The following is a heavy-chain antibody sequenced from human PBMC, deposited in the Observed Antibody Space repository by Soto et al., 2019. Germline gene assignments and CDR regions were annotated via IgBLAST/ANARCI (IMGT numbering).Heavy chain of an antibody. CDR2: IYWDDDK. CDR1: GFSLSTSGVG. Sequence: QITLKESGPTLVKPTQTLTLTCTFSGFSLSTSGVGVGWIRQPPGKALEWLALIYWDDDKRYSPSLKSRLTITKDTSKNQVVLTMTNMDPVDTATYYCAHRQGMENAYCGGGCYSNNWFDPWGQGTLVTVSS. J-gene: IGHJ5*02. CDR3: AHRQGMENAYCGGGCYSNNWFDP. D-gene: IGHD2-21*01. V-gene: IGHV2-5*02.